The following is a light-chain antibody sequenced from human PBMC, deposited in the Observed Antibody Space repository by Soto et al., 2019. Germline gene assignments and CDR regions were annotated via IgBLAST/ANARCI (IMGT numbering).Light chain of an antibody. J-gene: IGKJ2*01. CDR1: QSVSSN. CDR2: GAS. V-gene: IGKV3-15*01. Sequence: EIVMTQSPATLSVSPGERVTLSCRASQSVSSNLAWYQQKPGQAPRLLIYGASTRATGISVRFSGSGSGTEFTLTISSLQSEDFAVYFCHQYNNWPPYTFGQGTKVDIK. CDR3: HQYNNWPPYT.